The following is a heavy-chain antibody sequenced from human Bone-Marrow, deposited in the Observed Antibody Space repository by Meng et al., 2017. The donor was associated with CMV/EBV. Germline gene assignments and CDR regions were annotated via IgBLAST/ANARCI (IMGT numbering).Heavy chain of an antibody. J-gene: IGHJ6*02. Sequence: GSLRLSCAVYGGSFSGYYWSWIRQPPGKGLEWIGEINHSGSTNYNPSLKSRVTISVDTSKNQFSLKLSSVTAADTAVYYCASRRGYYYYGMDVWGQGTTVTVSS. CDR2: INHSGST. CDR3: ASRRGYYYYGMDV. V-gene: IGHV4-34*01. CDR1: GGSFSGYY. D-gene: IGHD2/OR15-2a*01.